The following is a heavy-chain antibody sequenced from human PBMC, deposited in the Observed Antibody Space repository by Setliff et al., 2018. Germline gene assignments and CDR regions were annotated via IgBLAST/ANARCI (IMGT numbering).Heavy chain of an antibody. D-gene: IGHD3-22*01. J-gene: IGHJ3*02. CDR3: VRDDADNYDAFDN. CDR1: GFSFSRHW. CDR2: IKQDGSTK. Sequence: SLRLSCVVSGFSFSRHWMSWVRQAPGKGLEWVADIKQDGSTKYYLDSVKGRFTISRDNAKRSLYLQMNGLRADDTGVYYCVRDDADNYDAFDNWGRGTLVTVSS. V-gene: IGHV3-7*01.